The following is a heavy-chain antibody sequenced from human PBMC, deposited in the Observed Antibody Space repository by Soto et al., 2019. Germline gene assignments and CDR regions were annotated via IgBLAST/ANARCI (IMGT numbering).Heavy chain of an antibody. J-gene: IGHJ4*02. D-gene: IGHD5-18*01. CDR1: GVSISSGGYY. CDR2: IYYSGST. CDR3: ARDSRGYSYGYVDY. Sequence: SETLSLTCTVSGVSISSGGYYWSWIRQHPGKGLEWIGYIYYSGSTYYNPSLKSRVTISVDTSKNQFSLKLSSVTAADTAVYYCARDSRGYSYGYVDYWGQGTLVTVSS. V-gene: IGHV4-31*03.